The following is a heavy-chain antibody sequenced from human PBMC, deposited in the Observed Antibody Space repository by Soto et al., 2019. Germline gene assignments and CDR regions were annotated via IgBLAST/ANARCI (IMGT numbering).Heavy chain of an antibody. CDR1: GGSISSYY. J-gene: IGHJ5*02. CDR2: IYYSGST. V-gene: IGHV4-59*01. Sequence: PSETLSLTCTVSGGSISSYYWSWIRLPPGKGLEWIGYIYYSGSTNYNPSLKSRVTISVDTSKNQFSLKLSSVTAADTAVYYCAREEVYARVEYWFDPWGQGTLVTVSS. CDR3: AREEVYARVEYWFDP. D-gene: IGHD2-8*01.